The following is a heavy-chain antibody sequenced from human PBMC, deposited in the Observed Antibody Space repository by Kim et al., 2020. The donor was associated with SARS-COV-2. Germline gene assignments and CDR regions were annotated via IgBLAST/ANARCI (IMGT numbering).Heavy chain of an antibody. CDR3: ARLGQQETQPKYYYYYNMNV. CDR1: GYTFTTSW. V-gene: IGHV5-51*01. Sequence: GESLKISCKGSGYTFTTSWIAWVRQRPGKGLEWMGIIYPDDSDIRYSPSIQGQVTISADKSISTAFLQWSSLTASDTALYYCARLGQQETQPKYYYYYNMNVWGQGTSVTVAS. CDR2: IYPDDSDI. J-gene: IGHJ6*02. D-gene: IGHD1-1*01.